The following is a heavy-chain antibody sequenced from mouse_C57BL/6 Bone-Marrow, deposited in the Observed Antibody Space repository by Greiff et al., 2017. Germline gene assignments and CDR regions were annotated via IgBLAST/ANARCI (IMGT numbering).Heavy chain of an antibody. CDR3: ARLWAQFAY. Sequence: EVQGVESGPELVKPGASVKISCKASGYSFTGYYMNWVKQSPEKSLEWIGEINPSTGGTTYNQKFKAKATLTVDKSSSTAYMQLKSLTSEDSAVYYCARLWAQFAYWGQGTLVTVSA. CDR1: GYSFTGYY. V-gene: IGHV1-42*01. J-gene: IGHJ3*01. CDR2: INPSTGGT. D-gene: IGHD4-1*01.